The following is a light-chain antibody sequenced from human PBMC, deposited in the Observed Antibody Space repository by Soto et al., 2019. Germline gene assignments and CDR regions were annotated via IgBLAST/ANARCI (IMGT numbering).Light chain of an antibody. CDR2: DAS. CDR3: QQYDNLLFT. Sequence: DLQMTQSPSSLSASVGDRVTITCQASQDISNYLNWYQQKPGKAPKLLIYDASNLETGVPSRFSGSGSGTGFTFTISSLQPEDIATYYCQQYDNLLFTFGPGTKVDIK. V-gene: IGKV1-33*01. CDR1: QDISNY. J-gene: IGKJ3*01.